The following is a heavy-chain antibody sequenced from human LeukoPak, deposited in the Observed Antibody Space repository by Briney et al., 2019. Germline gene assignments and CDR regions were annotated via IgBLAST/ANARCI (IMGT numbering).Heavy chain of an antibody. V-gene: IGHV4-39*01. CDR1: GGSIRTTIYY. D-gene: IGHD3-22*01. CDR2: DSYSGSI. CDR3: ARLGDSSGHYPYAFDI. J-gene: IGHJ3*02. Sequence: SETLSLTCTVSGGSIRTTIYYWVWIRKTPGTGLEWIGCDSYSGSIHYNPALKSRVTISVDTSKNQFSLKLSSVTAADTAVYYCARLGDSSGHYPYAFDIWGQGTMVTVSS.